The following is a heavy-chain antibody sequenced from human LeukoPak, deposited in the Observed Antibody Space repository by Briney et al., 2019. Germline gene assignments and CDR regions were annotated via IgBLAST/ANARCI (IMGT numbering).Heavy chain of an antibody. D-gene: IGHD6-6*01. J-gene: IGHJ6*02. V-gene: IGHV5-10-1*01. CDR3: ARRPVSSSSDYYGVDV. CDR1: GHSFTSSW. Sequence: ESLMISCKGSGHSFTSSWISWVRQMPGKGMEWMGRIDPSDSYTNYSPSFQGHVTISADKSISTAYLQWSSLKASDTAMYYCARRPVSSSSDYYGVDVWGQGTTVTVSS. CDR2: IDPSDSYT.